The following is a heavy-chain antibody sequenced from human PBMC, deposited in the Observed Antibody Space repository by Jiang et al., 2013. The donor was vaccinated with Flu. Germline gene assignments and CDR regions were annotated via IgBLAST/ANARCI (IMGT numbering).Heavy chain of an antibody. CDR1: GFTVSSNY. CDR2: IYSGGST. V-gene: IGHV3-53*01. D-gene: IGHD2-2*01. J-gene: IGHJ6*02. Sequence: QLLESGGGLIQPGGSLRLSCAASGFTVSSNYMSWVRQAPGKGLEWVSVIYSGGSTYYADSVKGRFTISRDNSKNTLYLQMNSLRAEDTAVYYCAKVLDCSSTSCYGMDVWGQGTTVTVSS. CDR3: AKVLDCSSTSCYGMDV.